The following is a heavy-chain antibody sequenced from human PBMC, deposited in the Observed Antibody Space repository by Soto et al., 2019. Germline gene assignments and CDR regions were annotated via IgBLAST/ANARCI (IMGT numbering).Heavy chain of an antibody. V-gene: IGHV4-31*03. J-gene: IGHJ3*02. CDR1: GGSISSGGYY. D-gene: IGHD2-2*01. CDR2: IYYSGST. CDR3: ARWGLGEDIVVVPAASDAFDI. Sequence: PSETLSLTCTVSGGSISSGGYYWSWIRQHPGKGLEWIGYIYYSGSTYYNPSLKSRVTISVDTSKNQFSLKLSSVTAADTAVYYCARWGLGEDIVVVPAASDAFDIWGQGTMVTVSS.